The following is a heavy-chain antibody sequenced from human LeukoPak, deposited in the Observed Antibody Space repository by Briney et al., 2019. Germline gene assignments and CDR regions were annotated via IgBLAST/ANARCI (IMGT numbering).Heavy chain of an antibody. J-gene: IGHJ5*02. D-gene: IGHD2-2*02. V-gene: IGHV3-23*01. CDR1: GFTFSSYA. CDR3: ARDLGYCSSTSCYNRWFDP. Sequence: GGSLRLSCAASGFTFSSYAMSWVRQAPGKGLEWVSAISGSGGSTYYADSVKGRFTISRDNSRNTLYLQMNSLRAEDTAVYYCARDLGYCSSTSCYNRWFDPWGQGTLVTVPS. CDR2: ISGSGGST.